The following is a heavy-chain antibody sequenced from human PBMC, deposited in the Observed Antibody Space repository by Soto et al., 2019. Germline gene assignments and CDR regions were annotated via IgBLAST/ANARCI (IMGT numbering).Heavy chain of an antibody. Sequence: GGSLRLSCVVSGFAISLYALSWVRRSPGKGLDWVSFVSVSGESTYYADSVKGRISVSRDNSKNTMYLQMTSLRVEDTALYYCAKHVNPTTITVSSWDAFDVWGRGNRVAVSS. CDR2: VSVSGEST. CDR1: GFAISLYA. V-gene: IGHV3-23*01. D-gene: IGHD1-20*01. J-gene: IGHJ3*01. CDR3: AKHVNPTTITVSSWDAFDV.